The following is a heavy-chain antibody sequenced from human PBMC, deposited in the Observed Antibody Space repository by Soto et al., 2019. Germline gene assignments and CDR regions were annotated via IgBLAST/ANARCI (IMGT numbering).Heavy chain of an antibody. V-gene: IGHV3-13*04. CDR3: ARAIGPTLFDY. J-gene: IGHJ4*02. D-gene: IGHD3-22*01. Sequence: PGGSLRLSCSASGFIFSSYDMHWVRQGPGKGLEWVSAIGTTGDTNYAGSVKGRFTISRENAKNSLYLQMNSLRAGDTAIYFCARAIGPTLFDYWGQGARVTVSS. CDR2: IGTTGDT. CDR1: GFIFSSYD.